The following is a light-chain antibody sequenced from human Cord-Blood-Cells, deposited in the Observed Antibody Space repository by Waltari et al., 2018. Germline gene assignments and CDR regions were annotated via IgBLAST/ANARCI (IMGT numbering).Light chain of an antibody. CDR1: SSDVGSYNL. J-gene: IGLJ2*01. CDR2: EVS. V-gene: IGLV2-23*02. Sequence: QSALTQPASVSGSPGQSITISCTGTSSDVGSYNLVSWYQQHPGKAPKLMIYEVSKRPSGVSSRFSGSKSGNTASLTISGLQAEDEADYYCCSYAGSSIVVFGGGTKLTVL. CDR3: CSYAGSSIVV.